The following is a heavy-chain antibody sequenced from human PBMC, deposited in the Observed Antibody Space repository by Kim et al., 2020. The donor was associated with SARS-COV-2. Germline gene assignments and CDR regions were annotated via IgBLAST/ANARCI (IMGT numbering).Heavy chain of an antibody. Sequence: KDRFNISRDNSKNTLYLQMSSLRAEETVVYYCAKDFGSGWTEYYYYGMDVWGQGTTVTVSS. D-gene: IGHD6-19*01. CDR3: AKDFGSGWTEYYYYGMDV. J-gene: IGHJ6*02. V-gene: IGHV3-23*01.